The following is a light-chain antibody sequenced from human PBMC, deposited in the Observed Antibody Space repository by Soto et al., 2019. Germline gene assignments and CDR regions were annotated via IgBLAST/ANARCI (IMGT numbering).Light chain of an antibody. CDR2: GNN. CDR3: QSYGSTLSARYV. V-gene: IGLV1-40*01. Sequence: QSVLTQPPSVSGAPGQRVTISCTGSSSNIGADYDVHWYQQRPGTAPKLLIFGNNNRPSGVPDRFSGSKSGTSASLAITGLQAEDEGDYYCQSYGSTLSARYVFGTGTKVTV. CDR1: SSNIGADYD. J-gene: IGLJ1*01.